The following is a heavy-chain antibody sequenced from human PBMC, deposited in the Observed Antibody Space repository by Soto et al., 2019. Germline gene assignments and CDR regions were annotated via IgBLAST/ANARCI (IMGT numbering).Heavy chain of an antibody. V-gene: IGHV3-23*01. CDR3: AKDRRGGYDFRWFDP. D-gene: IGHD5-12*01. CDR1: GFTFSSYA. J-gene: IGHJ5*02. CDR2: ISGSGGST. Sequence: VPLLESGGGLVQPGGSLRLSCAASGFTFSSYAMSWVRQAPGKGLEWVSAISGSGGSTYYADSVKGRFTISRDNSKNTLYLQMNSLRAEDTAVYYCAKDRRGGYDFRWFDPWGQGTLVTVSS.